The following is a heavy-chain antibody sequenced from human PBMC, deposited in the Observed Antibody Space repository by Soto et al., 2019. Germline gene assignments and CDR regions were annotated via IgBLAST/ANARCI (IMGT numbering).Heavy chain of an antibody. D-gene: IGHD3-10*01. CDR1: GFTVSSNY. CDR3: ARAFDFDY. J-gene: IGHJ4*02. V-gene: IGHV3-66*01. CDR2: IYSGGNT. Sequence: EVQLVESGGGLVQPGGSLRLSCAASGFTVSSNYMSWVRQAPGKGLEWVSVIYSGGNTYYADSVKGRFTISRDSSKNTLYLQMTSLRAEDTAVYYCARAFDFDYWGQGTLVTVSS.